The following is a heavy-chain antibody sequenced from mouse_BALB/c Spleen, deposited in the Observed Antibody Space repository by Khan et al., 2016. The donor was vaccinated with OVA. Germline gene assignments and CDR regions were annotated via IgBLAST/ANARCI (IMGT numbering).Heavy chain of an antibody. J-gene: IGHJ3*01. Sequence: EVELVESGGDLVKPGGSLNLSCEASGFTFSSYGMSWLRQTPDKRLEWVATISNGGSYTYFPDSVQGRLTISRDNAQNTLYLQMSSLKSEDTAMYYCARHRFTTPTAWFAYWGQGTLVTVFA. CDR2: ISNGGSYT. CDR3: ARHRFTTPTAWFAY. D-gene: IGHD1-2*01. V-gene: IGHV5-6*01. CDR1: GFTFSSYG.